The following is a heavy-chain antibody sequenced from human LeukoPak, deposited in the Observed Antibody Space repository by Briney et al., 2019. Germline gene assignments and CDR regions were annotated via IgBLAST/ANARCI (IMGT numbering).Heavy chain of an antibody. Sequence: SETLSLTCTVSGGSISSYYWSWIRQPPGKGLEWIGSFYYSGNTNYNPSLKSRVTISVDTSKNQFSLQLSSVTAADTAVYYCARGRQWPSHFDYWGQGTLVTVSS. J-gene: IGHJ4*02. V-gene: IGHV4-59*01. CDR1: GGSISSYY. CDR2: FYYSGNT. D-gene: IGHD6-19*01. CDR3: ARGRQWPSHFDY.